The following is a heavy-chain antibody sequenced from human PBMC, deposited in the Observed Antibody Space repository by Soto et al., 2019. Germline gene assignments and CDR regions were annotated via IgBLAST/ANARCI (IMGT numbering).Heavy chain of an antibody. J-gene: IGHJ4*02. Sequence: QVQLQESGPGLVKPSGTLSLTCAVSSGSISSSNWWSWVRQPPGKGLEWIGEIYHSGSTNYNPSLKSRVPISVDKSKNQFSLKLSSVTAADTAVYYCASRGSSTSLNFDYWGQGTLVTVSS. V-gene: IGHV4-4*02. CDR1: SGSISSSNW. CDR3: ASRGSSTSLNFDY. CDR2: IYHSGST. D-gene: IGHD2-2*01.